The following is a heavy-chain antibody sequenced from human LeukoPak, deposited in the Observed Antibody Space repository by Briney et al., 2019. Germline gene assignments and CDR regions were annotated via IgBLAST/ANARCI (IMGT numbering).Heavy chain of an antibody. D-gene: IGHD5-18*01. J-gene: IGHJ4*02. V-gene: IGHV4-4*07. CDR3: ARERAGDTAMDEGFDY. CDR2: IYTSGST. CDR1: GGSISSYY. Sequence: PSETLSLTCTVSGGSISSYYWSWIRQPAGKGREWIGRIYTSGSTNYNPSLKSRVTISVDTSKNQFSLKLSSVTAADTAVYYCARERAGDTAMDEGFDYWGQGTLVTVSS.